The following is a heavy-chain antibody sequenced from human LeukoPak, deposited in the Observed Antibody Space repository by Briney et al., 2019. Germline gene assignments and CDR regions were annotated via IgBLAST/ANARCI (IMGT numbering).Heavy chain of an antibody. CDR3: ASQGSGSYTLVY. V-gene: IGHV4-34*01. CDR1: GGSISSYY. CDR2: INHSGST. J-gene: IGHJ4*02. Sequence: SETLSLTCTVSGGSISSYYWSWIRQPPGKGLEWIGEINHSGSTNYNPSLKSRVTISVDTSKNQFSLKLSSVTAADTAVYYCASQGSGSYTLVYWGQGTLVTVSS. D-gene: IGHD1-26*01.